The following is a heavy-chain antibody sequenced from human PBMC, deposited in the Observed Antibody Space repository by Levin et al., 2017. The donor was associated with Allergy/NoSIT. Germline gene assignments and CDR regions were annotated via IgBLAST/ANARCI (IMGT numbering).Heavy chain of an antibody. D-gene: IGHD5-18*01. V-gene: IGHV3-9*01. CDR3: AKGESNGYSFGYDY. Sequence: LSLPCAASGFTFDDYAMQWVRQAPGKGLEWVSGISWNSGAIGYADSVKGRFTISRDNAKNSLYLQMNSLRGEDTALYYCAKGESNGYSFGYDYWGQGTLVTVSS. CDR1: GFTFDDYA. J-gene: IGHJ4*02. CDR2: ISWNSGAI.